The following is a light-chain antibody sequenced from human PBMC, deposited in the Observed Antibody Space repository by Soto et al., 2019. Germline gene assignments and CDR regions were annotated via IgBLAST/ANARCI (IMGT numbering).Light chain of an antibody. CDR2: LGS. V-gene: IGKV2-28*01. Sequence: IVMTQSPLSLPVTPGEPASIACRSSQSLLHSNGYNYLDWYLQKPGQSPQLLIYLGSNRASGVPDRFSGSGSGTDFTLKISRVEADDVAVYYCMQALHTPYNFGRGTRLDIX. J-gene: IGKJ2*01. CDR3: MQALHTPYN. CDR1: QSLLHSNGYNY.